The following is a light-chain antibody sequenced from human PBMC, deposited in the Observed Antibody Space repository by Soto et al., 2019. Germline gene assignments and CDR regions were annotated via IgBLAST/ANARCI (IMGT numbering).Light chain of an antibody. V-gene: IGLV1-51*01. J-gene: IGLJ1*01. CDR2: DNN. CDR3: GTWDSSLSAYV. Sequence: QSVLTQPPSVSAAPGQKVTISCSGSSSNIGYNYVSWYQQLPGTAPKLLIYDNNKRPSGIPDRFSGSTSGTSATLGITGLQTGDEADYYCGTWDSSLSAYVFGTGTKVTVL. CDR1: SSNIGYNY.